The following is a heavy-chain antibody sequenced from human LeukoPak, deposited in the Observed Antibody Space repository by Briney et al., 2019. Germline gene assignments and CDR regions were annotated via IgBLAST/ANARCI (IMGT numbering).Heavy chain of an antibody. CDR1: GGSISSSNW. V-gene: IGHV4-4*02. D-gene: IGHD5-12*01. J-gene: IGHJ4*02. Sequence: PSGTLSLTCAVSGGSISSSNWWSWVRQPPGKGLEWIGEIYHSGSTNYNPSLKSRVTISVDTSKNQFSLKLSSVTAADTAVYYCARGRYSGYEGFDYWGQGTLVTVSS. CDR3: ARGRYSGYEGFDY. CDR2: IYHSGST.